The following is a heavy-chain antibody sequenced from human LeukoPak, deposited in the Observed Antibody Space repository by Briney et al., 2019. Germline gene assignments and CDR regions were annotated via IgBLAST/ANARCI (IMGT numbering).Heavy chain of an antibody. Sequence: PGGSLRLSCAPSGFTFSRYTMNWVRQAPGEGLEWVSTISSTSSFIYYADSVKGRFTISRDNAKNSLYLQMNSLRAEDTAVYFCARDLAYSGYDPYYFDYWGQGTLATVSS. CDR3: ARDLAYSGYDPYYFDY. CDR1: GFTFSRYT. V-gene: IGHV3-21*01. D-gene: IGHD5-12*01. J-gene: IGHJ4*02. CDR2: ISSTSSFI.